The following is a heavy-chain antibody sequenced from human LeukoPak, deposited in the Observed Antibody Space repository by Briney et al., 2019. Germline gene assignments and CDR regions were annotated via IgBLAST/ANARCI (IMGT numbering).Heavy chain of an antibody. J-gene: IGHJ4*02. V-gene: IGHV3-23*01. D-gene: IGHD3-22*01. CDR3: AKYYYDSSGYYDAAPLDS. Sequence: GGSLRLSCAASGFTFSSYAMSWVRQAPGKGLEWVSTISYNSYSTYYADSVKGRFTISRDNSKNTLYLQMIGMRADDTAVYSCAKYYYDSSGYYDAAPLDSWGQGTLVTVFS. CDR2: ISYNSYST. CDR1: GFTFSSYA.